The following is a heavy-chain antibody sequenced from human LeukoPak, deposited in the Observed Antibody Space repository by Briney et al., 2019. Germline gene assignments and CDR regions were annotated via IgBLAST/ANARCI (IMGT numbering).Heavy chain of an antibody. CDR2: ISGSGGST. D-gene: IGHD6-13*01. CDR1: GFTFSSYA. V-gene: IGHV3-23*01. Sequence: GGSLRLSCAASGFTFSSYAMSWVRQAPGKGLEWVSAISGSGGSTYYADSVKGRFTISRDNSKNTLYLQMNSLRAEDTAVYYCAKDLFSRAAAGTFLDYFDYWGQGTLVTVSS. J-gene: IGHJ4*02. CDR3: AKDLFSRAAAGTFLDYFDY.